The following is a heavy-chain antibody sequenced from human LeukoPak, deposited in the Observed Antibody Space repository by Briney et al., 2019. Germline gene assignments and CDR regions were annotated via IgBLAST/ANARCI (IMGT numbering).Heavy chain of an antibody. CDR2: IYYSGST. CDR3: ARVRDVVAATLGWFDP. D-gene: IGHD2-15*01. V-gene: IGHV4-39*07. CDR1: GGSISSSSYY. Sequence: SETLSLTCTVSGGSISSSSYYWGWIRQPPGKGLEWIGSIYYSGSTYYNPSLKSRVTISVDTSKNQFSLKLSSVTAADTAVYYCARVRDVVAATLGWFDPWGQGTLVTVSS. J-gene: IGHJ5*02.